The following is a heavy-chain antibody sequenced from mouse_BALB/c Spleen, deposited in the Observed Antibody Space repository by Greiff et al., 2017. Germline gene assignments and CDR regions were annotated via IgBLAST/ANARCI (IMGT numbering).Heavy chain of an antibody. CDR2: IWGDGST. V-gene: IGHV2-6-7*01. Sequence: VHLVESGPGLVAPSQSLSITCTVSGFSLTGYGVNWVRQPPGKGLEWLGMIWGDGSTDYNSALKSRLSISKDNSKSQVFLKMNSLQTDDTARYYCARDAGFITTVVAGGFDYWGQGTTLTVSS. CDR1: GFSLTGYG. J-gene: IGHJ2*01. D-gene: IGHD1-1*01. CDR3: ARDAGFITTVVAGGFDY.